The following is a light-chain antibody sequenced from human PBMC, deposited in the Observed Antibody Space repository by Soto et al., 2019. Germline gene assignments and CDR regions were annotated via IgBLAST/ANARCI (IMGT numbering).Light chain of an antibody. Sequence: EIVLTQSPATLSLSPGERATLSCRASQSVSSYLAWYQQKPGQAPRLLIYDASNRATGIPARFSGSGSGTGFTLTISSLEPEDFAVYYCQQRSNWRTAFGQGTKVDIK. CDR3: QQRSNWRTA. V-gene: IGKV3-11*01. CDR2: DAS. J-gene: IGKJ1*01. CDR1: QSVSSY.